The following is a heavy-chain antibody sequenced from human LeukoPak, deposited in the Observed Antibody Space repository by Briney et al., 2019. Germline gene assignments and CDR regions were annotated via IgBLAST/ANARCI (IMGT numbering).Heavy chain of an antibody. J-gene: IGHJ5*02. CDR2: IYPGDSDT. V-gene: IGHV5-51*01. CDR3: ARGGYSYGLYNWFDP. D-gene: IGHD5-18*01. CDR1: GYSFTSYW. Sequence: GESLKISCEGSGYSFTSYWIGWVRQMPGKGLEWVGIIYPGDSDTRYSPSFQGQVTISADKSISTAYLQWSSLKASDTAMYYCARGGYSYGLYNWFDPWGQGTLVTVSS.